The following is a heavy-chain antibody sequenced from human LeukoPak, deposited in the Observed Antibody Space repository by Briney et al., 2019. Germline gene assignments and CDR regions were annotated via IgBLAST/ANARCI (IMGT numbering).Heavy chain of an antibody. Sequence: GGSLRLSCAASGFTFSSYAMSWVRQAPGKGLEWVSAISGSGGSTYYADSVKGRFTISRDNSKNTLYLQMNGLRAEDTAVYYCAKSLDYDILTGVFDYWGQGTLVTVSS. D-gene: IGHD3-9*01. V-gene: IGHV3-23*01. J-gene: IGHJ4*02. CDR1: GFTFSSYA. CDR3: AKSLDYDILTGVFDY. CDR2: ISGSGGST.